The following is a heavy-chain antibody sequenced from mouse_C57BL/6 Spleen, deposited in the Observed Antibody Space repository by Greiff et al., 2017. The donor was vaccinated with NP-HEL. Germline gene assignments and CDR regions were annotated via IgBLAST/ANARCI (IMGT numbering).Heavy chain of an antibody. CDR1: GYTFTDYY. D-gene: IGHD1-1*01. CDR3: ARWVVGTGDWYFDD. CDR2: INPYNGGT. Sequence: VQLQQSGPVLVKPGASVKMSCKASGYTFTDYYMNWVKQSHGKSLEWIGVINPYNGGTSSNQKFKGKATLTVDKSSSTAYMELNSLTSEDSAVYYCARWVVGTGDWYFDDWGTGTTVTVSS. J-gene: IGHJ1*03. V-gene: IGHV1-19*01.